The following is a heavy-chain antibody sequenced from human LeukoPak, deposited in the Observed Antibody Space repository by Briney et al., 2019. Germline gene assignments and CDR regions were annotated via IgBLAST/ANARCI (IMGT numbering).Heavy chain of an antibody. CDR3: ARDGEQWLASAHFDY. J-gene: IGHJ4*02. CDR1: GFTFSVHS. CDR2: ISTSSSTI. Sequence: GGSLRLSCAASGFTFSVHSMNWVRQAPGKGLEWVSYISTSSSTIYYADSVKGRFTISRDNSKNTLYLQMNNLRAEDTAVYYCARDGEQWLASAHFDYWGQGTLVTVSS. V-gene: IGHV3-48*01. D-gene: IGHD6-19*01.